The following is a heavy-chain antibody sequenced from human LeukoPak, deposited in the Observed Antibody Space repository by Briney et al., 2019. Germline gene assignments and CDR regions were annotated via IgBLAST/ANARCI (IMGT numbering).Heavy chain of an antibody. CDR1: GGSISNSSYY. CDR3: ARVQPYGGNREDY. CDR2: IYYSGST. D-gene: IGHD4-23*01. Sequence: SETLSLTCTVSGGSISNSSYYWGWIRQPPGKGREWIGSIYYSGSTYYNPSLKSRVTISVDTSKNQFSLKLSSVTAADTAVYYCARVQPYGGNREDYWGQGTLVTVSS. V-gene: IGHV4-39*07. J-gene: IGHJ4*02.